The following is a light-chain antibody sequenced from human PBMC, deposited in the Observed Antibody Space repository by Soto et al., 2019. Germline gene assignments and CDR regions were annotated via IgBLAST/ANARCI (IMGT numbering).Light chain of an antibody. J-gene: IGLJ1*01. CDR3: SSYTSSSTYV. Sequence: QFVLTQPASVSGSPGQSITISCTGTSSDVGNYNYVSWYQQHPGKAPKLMIYDVSNRPSGVSNRFSGSKSGNTASLTISGLQVEDETDYYCSSYTSSSTYVFGTGTKVTVL. CDR1: SSDVGNYNY. CDR2: DVS. V-gene: IGLV2-14*01.